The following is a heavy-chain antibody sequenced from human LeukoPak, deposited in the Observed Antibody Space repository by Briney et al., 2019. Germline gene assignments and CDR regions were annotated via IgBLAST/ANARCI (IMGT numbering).Heavy chain of an antibody. CDR1: GFTFSGST. CDR3: ARVSGSGSFYRVFDY. V-gene: IGHV3-73*01. CDR2: IRSKANTYAT. J-gene: IGHJ4*02. Sequence: GGSLKLSCAASGFTFSGSTMHWVRQASGKGLEWVGHIRSKANTYATAYAASVKGRFTFSRDDSKNTAYLQMNSLTTEDTAVYYCARVSGSGSFYRVFDYWGQGTPVTVSS. D-gene: IGHD3-10*01.